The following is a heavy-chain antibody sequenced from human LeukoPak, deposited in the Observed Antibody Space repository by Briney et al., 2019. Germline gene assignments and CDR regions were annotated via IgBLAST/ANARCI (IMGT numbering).Heavy chain of an antibody. V-gene: IGHV4-59*12. J-gene: IGHJ5*02. Sequence: SETLSLTCTVSGGSISGYYWSWIRQPPGKGLEWVGYISYSGSTNYKPSLKSRVTISVDTSKNQFSLKLSSVTAADTAVYYCARAHYYGSGRVGWFDPWGQGTLVTVSS. CDR3: ARAHYYGSGRVGWFDP. CDR2: ISYSGST. CDR1: GGSISGYY. D-gene: IGHD3-10*01.